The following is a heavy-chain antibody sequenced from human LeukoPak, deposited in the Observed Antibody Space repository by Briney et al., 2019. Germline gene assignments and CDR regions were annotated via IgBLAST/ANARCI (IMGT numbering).Heavy chain of an antibody. CDR1: GYTFTSYG. Sequence: ASVKVSCKASGYTFTSYGISWVRQAPGQGLEWMGWISAYNGNTNYAQKLQGRVTMTTDTSTSTAYMELRSLRSGDTAVYYCARSLTRYQLEYYFDYWGQGTLVTVSS. CDR3: ARSLTRYQLEYYFDY. CDR2: ISAYNGNT. V-gene: IGHV1-18*01. J-gene: IGHJ4*02. D-gene: IGHD2-2*01.